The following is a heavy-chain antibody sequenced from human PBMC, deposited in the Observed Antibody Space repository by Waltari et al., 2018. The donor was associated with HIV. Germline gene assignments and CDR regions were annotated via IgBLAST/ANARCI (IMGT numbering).Heavy chain of an antibody. D-gene: IGHD5-12*01. Sequence: QPLLQESGPGQLKPSETLSLTCTVSGDSSRSSVYYWGWIRQPPGKGLEWIGSMYSGSTYYNPSLKSRVTISVDTSKNQFSLKVSSVTAADTAVYYCARRYSGYGGRHPWFDPWGQGTLVTVSS. CDR1: GDSSRSSVYY. V-gene: IGHV4-39*01. CDR2: MYSGST. CDR3: ARRYSGYGGRHPWFDP. J-gene: IGHJ5*02.